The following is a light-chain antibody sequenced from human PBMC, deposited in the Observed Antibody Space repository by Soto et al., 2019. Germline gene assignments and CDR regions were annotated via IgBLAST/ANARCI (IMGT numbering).Light chain of an antibody. CDR2: AAS. CDR3: QQYGYSPIT. J-gene: IGKJ5*01. CDR1: QSVSSNY. Sequence: IVLTQSPGTLSLSPGERATLSCRAGQSVSSNYLAWYQQKPGQALRLLIYAASSRATGIPDRFSGSGSGTDFTITIDALEPEDSGVYSCQQYGYSPITFGQGTRLEIK. V-gene: IGKV3-20*01.